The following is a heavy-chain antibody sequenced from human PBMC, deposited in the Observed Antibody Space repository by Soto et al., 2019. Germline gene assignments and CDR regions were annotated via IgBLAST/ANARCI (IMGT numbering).Heavy chain of an antibody. CDR1: GGSISSSSYY. D-gene: IGHD5-18*01. Sequence: ETLSLTCTVSGGSISSSSYYWGWIRQPPGKGLEWIGSIYYSGSTYYNPSLKSRVTISVDTSKNQFSLKLTSVTAADTALYYCARPGYSYGYNYWGQGTLVTVSS. J-gene: IGHJ4*02. V-gene: IGHV4-39*01. CDR3: ARPGYSYGYNY. CDR2: IYYSGST.